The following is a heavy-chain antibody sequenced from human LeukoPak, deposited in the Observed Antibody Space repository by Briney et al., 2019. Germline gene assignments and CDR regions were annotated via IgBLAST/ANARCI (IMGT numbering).Heavy chain of an antibody. CDR2: INPNSGGT. J-gene: IGHJ4*02. Sequence: GASVKVSCKPSGYTFTDYYMHWVRQAPGQALEWIGWINPNSGGTNYAQKFQGRVTMTRDTTISTAYMELSRLISDDTAVYYCATLYGDYVSSDYWGQGTLVSVSS. CDR1: GYTFTDYY. CDR3: ATLYGDYVSSDY. D-gene: IGHD4-17*01. V-gene: IGHV1-2*02.